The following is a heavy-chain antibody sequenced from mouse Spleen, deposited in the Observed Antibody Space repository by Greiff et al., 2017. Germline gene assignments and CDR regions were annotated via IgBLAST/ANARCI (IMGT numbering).Heavy chain of an antibody. V-gene: IGHV1-80*01. CDR2: IYPGDGDT. D-gene: IGHD4-1*02. CDR1: GYAFSSYW. J-gene: IGHJ2*01. Sequence: QVHVKQSGAELVKPGASVKISCKASGYAFSSYWMNWVKQRPGKGLEWIGQIYPGDGDTNYNGKFKGKATLTADKSSSTAYMQLSSLTSEDSAVYFCAREGPTGTYFDYWGQGTTRTVSS. CDR3: AREGPTGTYFDY.